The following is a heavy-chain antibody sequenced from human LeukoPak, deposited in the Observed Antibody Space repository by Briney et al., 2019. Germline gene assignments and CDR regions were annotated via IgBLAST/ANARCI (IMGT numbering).Heavy chain of an antibody. CDR2: MYDSGST. J-gene: IGHJ3*02. V-gene: IGHV4-59*01. D-gene: IGHD3-16*01. Sequence: PSETLSLTCTVSGGSLSLYYWSWIRQPPGKGLEWIGYMYDSGSTNYNPSLKRRVTISVDTSRNQFSLNLNSVTAADTAVYYCAREGDLRDGFDIWGQGTMVTVSS. CDR1: GGSLSLYY. CDR3: AREGDLRDGFDI.